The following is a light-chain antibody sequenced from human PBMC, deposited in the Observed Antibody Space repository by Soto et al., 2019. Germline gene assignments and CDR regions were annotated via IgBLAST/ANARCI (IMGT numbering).Light chain of an antibody. CDR3: SSYAGSNNYVL. J-gene: IGLJ2*01. CDR1: SSDVGGYNY. Sequence: SCTGTSSDVGGYNYVSWYQQHPGKAPKLMIYEVSKRPSGVPDRFSGSKSGNTASLTVSGLQAEDEADYYCSSYAGSNNYVLFGGGTQLTVL. V-gene: IGLV2-8*01. CDR2: EVS.